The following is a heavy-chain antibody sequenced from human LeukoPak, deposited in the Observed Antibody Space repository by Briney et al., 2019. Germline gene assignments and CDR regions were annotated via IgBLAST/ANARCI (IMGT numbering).Heavy chain of an antibody. V-gene: IGHV4-34*01. CDR3: ARVQKWLLGGGYFDY. J-gene: IGHJ4*02. Sequence: SETLSLTCAVYGGSFSGYYWSWIRQPPGKGLEWIGEINHSGSTNYNPSLKSRVTISVDTSKNQFSLKLSSATAADTAVYYCARVQKWLLGGGYFDYWGQGTLVTVSS. CDR1: GGSFSGYY. D-gene: IGHD3-22*01. CDR2: INHSGST.